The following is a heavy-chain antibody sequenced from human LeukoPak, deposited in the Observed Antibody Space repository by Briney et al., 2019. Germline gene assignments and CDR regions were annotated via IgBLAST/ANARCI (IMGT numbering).Heavy chain of an antibody. CDR1: GYTFTSYG. Sequence: ASVKVSCKASGYTFTSYGISWVRQAPGQGLEWMGWISAYNGNTNCAQKLQGRVTMTTDTSTSTAYMELRSLRSDDTAVYYCARTDYGDYLYYYYYMDVWGKGTTVTISS. D-gene: IGHD4-17*01. V-gene: IGHV1-18*01. CDR2: ISAYNGNT. CDR3: ARTDYGDYLYYYYYMDV. J-gene: IGHJ6*03.